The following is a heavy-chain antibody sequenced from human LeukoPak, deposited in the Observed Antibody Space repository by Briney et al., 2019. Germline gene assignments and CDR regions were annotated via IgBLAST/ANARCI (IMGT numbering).Heavy chain of an antibody. J-gene: IGHJ6*02. V-gene: IGHV3-74*01. D-gene: IGHD3-10*01. Sequence: GGSLRLSCAASGFTFSRYWMHWVRHVPGRGVMWVSAIDNDGGRTNYADSVKGRSTISRDNAKSTLYLQMTNLGAEDTAVYYCVRGGFGHAMDVWGQGTTVTVSS. CDR2: IDNDGGRT. CDR3: VRGGFGHAMDV. CDR1: GFTFSRYW.